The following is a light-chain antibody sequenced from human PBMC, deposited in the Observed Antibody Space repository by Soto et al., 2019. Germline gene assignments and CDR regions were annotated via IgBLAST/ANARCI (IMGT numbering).Light chain of an antibody. V-gene: IGKV3-20*01. CDR1: QSISSSY. Sequence: EIVLTQSPGTLSLSPRERATLSCRASQSISSSYLAWYQQKPGQAPRLLVYGASSRATGIPDRFSGSGSGTDFTLPISRLEPEDFAVYYCQQYGSSRFTFGPGTKVDIK. J-gene: IGKJ3*01. CDR2: GAS. CDR3: QQYGSSRFT.